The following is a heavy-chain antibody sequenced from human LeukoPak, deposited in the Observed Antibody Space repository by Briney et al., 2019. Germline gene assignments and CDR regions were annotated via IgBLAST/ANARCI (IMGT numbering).Heavy chain of an antibody. CDR1: GGTFSSYA. Sequence: SVKVSCKASGGTFSSYAISWVRQAPGQGLEWMGRIIPIFGIANSAQKFQGRVTITADKSTSTAYMELSSLRSEDTAVYYCARVPDTAMVTYYVMDVWGQGTTVAVSS. CDR3: ARVPDTAMVTYYVMDV. V-gene: IGHV1-69*04. CDR2: IIPIFGIA. J-gene: IGHJ6*02. D-gene: IGHD5-18*01.